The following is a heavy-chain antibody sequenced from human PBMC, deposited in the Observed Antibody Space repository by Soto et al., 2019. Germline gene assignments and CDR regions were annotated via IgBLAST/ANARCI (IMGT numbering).Heavy chain of an antibody. CDR3: AAGYCSSTSCSYYYGMDV. J-gene: IGHJ6*02. D-gene: IGHD2-2*01. CDR1: GYTFTSYG. V-gene: IGHV1-18*01. CDR2: ISAYNGNT. Sequence: EASVKVSCKASGYTFTSYGISWVRQAPGQGLEWMGWISAYNGNTNYAQKLQGRVTMTTDTSTSTAYMELRSLRSDDTAVYYCAAGYCSSTSCSYYYGMDVWGQGTTVTVSS.